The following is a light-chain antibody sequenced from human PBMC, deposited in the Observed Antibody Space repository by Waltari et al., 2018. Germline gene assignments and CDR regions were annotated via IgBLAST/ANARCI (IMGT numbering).Light chain of an antibody. Sequence: QSALTQPRSVSGTPGQSVTISCPGTNSDVGASNFVSWYQQHPGKAPKLIIYNVIERPSGVPDRFSGSKSGTTGSLTISGLQPEDEADYYCCSYGGSYNWVFGGGTKVTVL. CDR3: CSYGGSYNWV. V-gene: IGLV2-11*01. CDR2: NVI. J-gene: IGLJ3*02. CDR1: NSDVGASNF.